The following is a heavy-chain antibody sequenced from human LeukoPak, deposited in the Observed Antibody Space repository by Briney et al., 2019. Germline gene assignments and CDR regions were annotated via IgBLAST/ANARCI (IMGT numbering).Heavy chain of an antibody. D-gene: IGHD3-9*01. CDR3: AKVTVSLGLRYFDWFLRRSYFDY. CDR2: ISGSGGST. CDR1: GFTFSSYA. J-gene: IGHJ4*02. V-gene: IGHV3-23*01. Sequence: GGSLRLSCAASGFTFSSYAMSWVRQAPGKGLEWVSAISGSGGSTYYADSVKGRFTISRDNSKNTLYLQMNSLRAEDTAVYYCAKVTVSLGLRYFDWFLRRSYFDYWGQGTLVTVSS.